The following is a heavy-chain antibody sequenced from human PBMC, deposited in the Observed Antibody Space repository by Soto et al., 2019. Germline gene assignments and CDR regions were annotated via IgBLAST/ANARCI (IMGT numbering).Heavy chain of an antibody. D-gene: IGHD2-8*01. CDR1: GFTFSSYA. CDR3: ARGKDIVLMVYAPLYYYGMDV. Sequence: QVQLVESGGGVVQPGRSLRLSCAASGFTFSSYAMHWVRQSPGKGLEWLAVISYDGSNKYYADSVKGRFTISRDNSKNPLYLQMNSLRAEDTAVYYCARGKDIVLMVYAPLYYYGMDVWGQGTTVTVSS. CDR2: ISYDGSNK. V-gene: IGHV3-30-3*01. J-gene: IGHJ6*02.